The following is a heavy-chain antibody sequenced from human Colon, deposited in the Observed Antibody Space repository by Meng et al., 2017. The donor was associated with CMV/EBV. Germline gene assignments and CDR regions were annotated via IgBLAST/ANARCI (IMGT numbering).Heavy chain of an antibody. Sequence: QVPLVGSGGGVVQPGGSLRLSCVTSGFNFSHYSMQWVRQSPGKGLEWVAHIRFDGSQQFYVQSVKGRFTVSRHDPKNTLYLQMNDLRPEDTGVYYCATDHLWGMPNWGRGTLVTVSS. CDR1: GFNFSHYS. D-gene: IGHD3-3*02. V-gene: IGHV3-30*02. J-gene: IGHJ4*02. CDR2: IRFDGSQQ. CDR3: ATDHLWGMPN.